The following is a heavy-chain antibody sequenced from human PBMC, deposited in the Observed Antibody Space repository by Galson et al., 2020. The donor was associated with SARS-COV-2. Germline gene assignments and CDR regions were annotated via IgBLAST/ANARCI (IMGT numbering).Heavy chain of an antibody. CDR1: GFTFSNAW. J-gene: IGHJ4*02. D-gene: IGHD3-16*01. Sequence: GGSLRLSCAASGFTFSNAWLCWVRQAPGKGLEWVGRIKSRSAGGTIEYPAPVKGRFTISRDDSKNTLFLQMTGLKTEDTAVYYCTTGGLDYWGQGTLVTVSS. CDR2: IKSRSAGGTI. V-gene: IGHV3-15*01. CDR3: TTGGLDY.